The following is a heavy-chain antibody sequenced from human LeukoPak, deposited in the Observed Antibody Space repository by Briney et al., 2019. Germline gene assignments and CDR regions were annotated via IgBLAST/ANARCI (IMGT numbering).Heavy chain of an antibody. J-gene: IGHJ4*02. D-gene: IGHD6-13*01. CDR2: ISGSGGST. CDR1: GFTFSSDA. CDR3: AKDHSSSWCD. Sequence: GGSLRLSCAASGFTFSSDAMSWVSPTPKERLEWVSPISGSGGSTYYADSVKGRFTISRDNSKNTLYPQMNSLRAEDTAVYYCAKDHSSSWCDWGQGTLVTVSS. V-gene: IGHV3-23*01.